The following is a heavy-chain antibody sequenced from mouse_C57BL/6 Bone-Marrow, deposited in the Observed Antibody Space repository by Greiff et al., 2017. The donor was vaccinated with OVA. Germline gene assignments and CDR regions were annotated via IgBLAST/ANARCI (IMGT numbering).Heavy chain of an antibody. J-gene: IGHJ4*01. CDR2: IDPENGDT. CDR1: GFNIKDDY. Sequence: EVKVVESGAELVRPGASVKLSCTASGFNIKDDYMHWVKQRPEQGLEWIGWIDPENGDTEYASKFQGKATITADTSSNTAYLQLSSLTSEDTAVYYCTAITTVVEGYWGQGTSVTVSS. D-gene: IGHD1-1*01. CDR3: TAITTVVEGY. V-gene: IGHV14-4*01.